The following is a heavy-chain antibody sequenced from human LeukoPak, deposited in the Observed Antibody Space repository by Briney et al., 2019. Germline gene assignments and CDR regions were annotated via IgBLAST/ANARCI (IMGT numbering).Heavy chain of an antibody. CDR1: GFTFSSYA. D-gene: IGHD3-22*01. J-gene: IGHJ4*02. CDR3: AKEGVHYYDSSGYSY. Sequence: GGSLRLSCAASGFTFSSYAMSWVRQAPGKGLEWVSAISGSGGSTYYADSVKGRFTISRDNSRNTLYLQMNSLRAEDTAVYYCAKEGVHYYDSSGYSYWGQGTLVTVSS. V-gene: IGHV3-23*01. CDR2: ISGSGGST.